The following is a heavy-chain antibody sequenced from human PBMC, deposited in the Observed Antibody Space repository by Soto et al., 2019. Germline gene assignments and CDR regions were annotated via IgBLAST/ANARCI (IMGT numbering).Heavy chain of an antibody. CDR1: GGSISSGGYS. CDR3: ARQMYGLSVTMFRGVIGWFDP. J-gene: IGHJ5*02. V-gene: IGHV4-30-2*03. D-gene: IGHD3-10*01. Sequence: SETLSLTCAVSGGSISSGGYSWSWIRQPPGKGLEWIGYIYHSGSTYYNPSLKSRVTISVDTSKNQFSLKLSSVTAADTAVYYCARQMYGLSVTMFRGVIGWFDPWGQGTLVTVSS. CDR2: IYHSGST.